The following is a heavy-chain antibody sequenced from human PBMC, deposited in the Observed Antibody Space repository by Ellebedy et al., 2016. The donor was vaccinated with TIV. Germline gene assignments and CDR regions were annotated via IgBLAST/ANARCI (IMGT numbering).Heavy chain of an antibody. CDR2: ITNDGRHT. D-gene: IGHD3-10*01. J-gene: IGHJ4*02. CDR1: GFTFSNYD. Sequence: GESLKISCTASGFTFSNYDMHWVRQAPGKGLVWVSRITNDGRHTTYADFVKGRFTISRDNAKNTLHLHMNSLRAEDTAVYYCARDLTRGRGVGLDYWGQGILVTVSS. CDR3: ARDLTRGRGVGLDY. V-gene: IGHV3-74*01.